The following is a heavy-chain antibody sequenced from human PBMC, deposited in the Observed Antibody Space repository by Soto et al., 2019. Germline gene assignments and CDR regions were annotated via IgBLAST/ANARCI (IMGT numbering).Heavy chain of an antibody. CDR3: ARGGFCISTSCIYGVAV. Sequence: QVQLVESGGGVVQPGRSLRLSCAASGFTFSTYDMHWVRQAPGKGLEWVALIWYDGSNKYDADSVKGRFTISRDNSKNTLYLQMNSLRDEDTAVYYCARGGFCISTSCIYGVAVWGQGTTVTVSS. V-gene: IGHV3-33*01. CDR2: IWYDGSNK. CDR1: GFTFSTYD. J-gene: IGHJ6*02. D-gene: IGHD2-2*01.